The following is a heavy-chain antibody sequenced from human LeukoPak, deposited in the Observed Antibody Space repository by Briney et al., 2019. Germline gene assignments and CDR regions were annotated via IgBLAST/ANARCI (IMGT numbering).Heavy chain of an antibody. Sequence: GGSLRLSCAASGFTFSSYAMSWVRQAPGKGLEWVSAISDSGGSTYYADSVKGRFTISRDNDKNSLYLQMNSLRAEDTAVYYCARVRANYDYWGQGTLVTVSS. D-gene: IGHD3-10*01. CDR3: ARVRANYDY. V-gene: IGHV3-23*01. J-gene: IGHJ4*02. CDR1: GFTFSSYA. CDR2: ISDSGGST.